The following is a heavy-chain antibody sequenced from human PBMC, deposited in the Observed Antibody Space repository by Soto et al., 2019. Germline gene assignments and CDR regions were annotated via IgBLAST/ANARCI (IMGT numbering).Heavy chain of an antibody. J-gene: IGHJ5*02. CDR3: ARDTFSNYGYWFDP. CDR1: SGSISSSNW. D-gene: IGHD4-4*01. V-gene: IGHV4-4*02. Sequence: PSETLSLTCAVSSGSISSSNWWSWVRQPPGKGLEWIGEIYHSGSTNYNPSLKSRVTISVDKSKNQFSLKLSSVTAADTAVYYCARDTFSNYGYWFDPWGQGTLVTVSS. CDR2: IYHSGST.